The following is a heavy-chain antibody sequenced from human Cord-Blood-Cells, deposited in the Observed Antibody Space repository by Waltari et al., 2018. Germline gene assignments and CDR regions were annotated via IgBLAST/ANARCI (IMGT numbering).Heavy chain of an antibody. J-gene: IGHJ4*02. D-gene: IGHD6-13*01. CDR1: GFTFSSYS. Sequence: EVQLVESGGGLVKPGGSLRLSCAASGFTFSSYSMIWVRQAPGKGLEWVSSISSSSSYIYYADSVKGRFTISRDNAKNSLYLQMNSLRAEDTAVYYCAGYSSSWYLGNYWGQGTLVTVSS. CDR2: ISSSSSYI. V-gene: IGHV3-21*01. CDR3: AGYSSSWYLGNY.